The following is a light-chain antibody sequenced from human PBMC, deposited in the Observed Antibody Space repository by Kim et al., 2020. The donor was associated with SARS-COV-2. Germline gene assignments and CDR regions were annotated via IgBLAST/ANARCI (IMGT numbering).Light chain of an antibody. V-gene: IGKV1-5*03. Sequence: SASVGDRVTITCRASQSISIWLAWYQQIPGRAPNHLVYKASTLESGVPSRFSGSGSGTEFNLTISSLQPDDFATYYCQQYSSHWTFGQGTKVDIK. CDR1: QSISIW. CDR3: QQYSSHWT. CDR2: KAS. J-gene: IGKJ1*01.